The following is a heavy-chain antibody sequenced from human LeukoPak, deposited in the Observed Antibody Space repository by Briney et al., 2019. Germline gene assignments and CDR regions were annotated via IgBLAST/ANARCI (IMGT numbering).Heavy chain of an antibody. Sequence: HTGGSLRLSCAASGFTFSSYDMSWVRQAPGKGLEWVSGISGSGGTTYHADSVKGRFAISRDNSKNTLYLQMNSLRAEDTAVYYCAKDARRAVVVSATPAEYFQHWGQGTLVTVSS. CDR3: AKDARRAVVVSATPAEYFQH. J-gene: IGHJ1*01. V-gene: IGHV3-23*01. CDR1: GFTFSSYD. D-gene: IGHD2-21*01. CDR2: ISGSGGTT.